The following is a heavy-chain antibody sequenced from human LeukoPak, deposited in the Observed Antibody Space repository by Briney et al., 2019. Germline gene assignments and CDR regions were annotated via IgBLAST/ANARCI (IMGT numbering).Heavy chain of an antibody. CDR2: ISGSGGST. CDR1: GFTFSSYA. V-gene: IGHV3-23*01. CDR3: AKDRATDDSSGYYYSYYYYYYMDV. Sequence: GGSLRLSCAASGFTFSSYAMSWVRQAPGKGLEWASAISGSGGSTYYADSVKGRFTISRDNSKNTLYLQMNSLRAEDTAVYYCAKDRATDDSSGYYYSYYYYYYMDVWGKGTTVTVSS. J-gene: IGHJ6*03. D-gene: IGHD3-22*01.